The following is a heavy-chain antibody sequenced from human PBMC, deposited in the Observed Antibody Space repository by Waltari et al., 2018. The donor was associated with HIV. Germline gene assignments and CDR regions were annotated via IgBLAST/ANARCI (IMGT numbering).Heavy chain of an antibody. Sequence: EVQLLDSGGALVQPGGSLRLSCAASGVTFSRYAMAWVRQAPGKGLEWVSAISDSGRNTYYADSVRGRFTISRDNFKKTLYLQMNSLGAEDTAVYYCAKDAYRSAKTYDSWGQGTQVTVSS. V-gene: IGHV3-23*01. CDR2: ISDSGRNT. CDR3: AKDAYRSAKTYDS. J-gene: IGHJ4*02. CDR1: GVTFSRYA. D-gene: IGHD3-16*02.